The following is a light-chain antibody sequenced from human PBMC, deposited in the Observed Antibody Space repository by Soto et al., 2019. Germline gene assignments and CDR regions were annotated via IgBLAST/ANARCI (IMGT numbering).Light chain of an antibody. Sequence: QAVMTQEPSISVSPGGTVTITCGLSSVSVSTSYFPSWYQQTPGQAPRTLIYNTNTPSAGVPDRFSGSILGGKAALTITGAQADDESHYFCLLFMSSATWVFGGGTKLTVL. V-gene: IGLV8-61*01. CDR2: NTN. CDR3: LLFMSSATWV. J-gene: IGLJ3*02. CDR1: SVSVSTSYF.